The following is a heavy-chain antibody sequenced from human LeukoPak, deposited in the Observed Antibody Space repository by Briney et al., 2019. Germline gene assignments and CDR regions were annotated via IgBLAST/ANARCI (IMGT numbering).Heavy chain of an antibody. CDR2: IYSGGST. V-gene: IGHV3-53*01. Sequence: QPGGSLRLSCAASGFTVSSNYMSWVRQAPGKGLEGASVIYSGGSTYYADSVKGRFTISRDNSKNTLYLQMNSLRAEDTAVYYCASPPHCGGDCYGELGYWGQGTLVTVSS. D-gene: IGHD2-21*02. CDR1: GFTVSSNY. CDR3: ASPPHCGGDCYGELGY. J-gene: IGHJ4*02.